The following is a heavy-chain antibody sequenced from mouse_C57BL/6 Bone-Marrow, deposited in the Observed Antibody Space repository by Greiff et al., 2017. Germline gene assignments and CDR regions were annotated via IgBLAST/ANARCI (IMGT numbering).Heavy chain of an antibody. Sequence: QVTLKESGPGILQPSQTLSLTCSFSGFSLSTFGMGVGWIRQPSGKGLEWLAHIWWDDDKYYNPALKSRLTISKDTSKTQVVLKSANVDTADTATYYCARIAYYYGSSYDYFDYWGQGTTLTVSS. CDR3: ARIAYYYGSSYDYFDY. V-gene: IGHV8-8*01. J-gene: IGHJ2*01. CDR1: GFSLSTFGMG. D-gene: IGHD1-1*01. CDR2: IWWDDDK.